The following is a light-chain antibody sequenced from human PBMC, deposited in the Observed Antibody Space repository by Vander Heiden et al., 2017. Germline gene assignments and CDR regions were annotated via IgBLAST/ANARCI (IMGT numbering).Light chain of an antibody. CDR2: CAS. Sequence: EIVMTQSPATLSVSPGERATLSCRASQSVSSNLAWYQQKPGQVPRLLIYCASTRATGIPARFSGSGSGTEFTLTISSLQSEDFAVYYCQQYNKWLLTFGGGTKVEIK. CDR3: QQYNKWLLT. V-gene: IGKV3-15*01. CDR1: QSVSSN. J-gene: IGKJ4*01.